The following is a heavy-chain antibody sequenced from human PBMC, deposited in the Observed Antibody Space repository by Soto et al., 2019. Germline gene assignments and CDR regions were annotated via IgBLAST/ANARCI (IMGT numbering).Heavy chain of an antibody. CDR1: GGTFSSYS. Sequence: QVQLVQSGAEVKKPGSSVKVSCKASGGTFSSYSINWVRQAPGQGLEWMGEIIPIFGTANYAQKFQGRVTIPADESTRPAYLELSSLRSEDSAGYYCARAGGKGTGGGEFWGQGTLVTVSS. J-gene: IGHJ4*02. CDR2: IIPIFGTA. V-gene: IGHV1-69*01. CDR3: ARAGGKGTGGGEF. D-gene: IGHD3-16*01.